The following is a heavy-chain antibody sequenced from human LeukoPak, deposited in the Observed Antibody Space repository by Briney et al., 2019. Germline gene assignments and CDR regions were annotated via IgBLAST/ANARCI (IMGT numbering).Heavy chain of an antibody. V-gene: IGHV3-7*01. Sequence: TGGSLRLSCVASGFSFSSSYWMHWVRQAPGKGLEWVANIKYDGSEKFYADSVKGRFTISRDNGKNSLYLEMKNLRAEDTAVYFCARDHQVRSRWFDPWGEGTLVTVSS. CDR3: ARDHQVRSRWFDP. CDR2: IKYDGSEK. CDR1: GFSFSSSYW. J-gene: IGHJ5*02.